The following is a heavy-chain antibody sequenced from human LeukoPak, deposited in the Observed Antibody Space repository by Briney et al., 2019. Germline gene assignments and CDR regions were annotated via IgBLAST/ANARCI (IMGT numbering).Heavy chain of an antibody. CDR1: GGSISNSY. CDR3: ATGVDMAKMGT. CDR2: IHNNGNT. D-gene: IGHD5-12*01. J-gene: IGHJ5*02. V-gene: IGHV4-59*01. Sequence: SETLSLTCTVSGGSISNSYWSWIRQPPGKVLEWIGYIHNNGNTNHNPSLKSRVTMSVDTSKNQFSLKASSVTAADTAVYYCATGVDMAKMGTWGQGTLVTVSS.